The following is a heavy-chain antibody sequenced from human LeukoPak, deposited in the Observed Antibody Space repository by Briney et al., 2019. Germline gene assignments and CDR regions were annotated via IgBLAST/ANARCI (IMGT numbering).Heavy chain of an antibody. CDR3: GRGNYDSAGFQRFDY. Sequence: ASVKVSCKPSGGTFRSHAISWVRQAPGQGLEWMGGIIPMFGTAEYSQKFQDRVTINADEFTNTAYLELKSLRSDDTAVYYCGRGNYDSAGFQRFDYWGQGSLVTVSS. CDR2: IIPMFGTA. CDR1: GGTFRSHA. D-gene: IGHD3-22*01. J-gene: IGHJ4*02. V-gene: IGHV1-69*13.